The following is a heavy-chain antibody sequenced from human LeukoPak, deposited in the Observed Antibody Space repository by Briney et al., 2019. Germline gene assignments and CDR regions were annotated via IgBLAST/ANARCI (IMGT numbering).Heavy chain of an antibody. CDR1: GYTFTSYY. Sequence: ASVKVSCKASGYTFTSYYMHWVRQAPGHGLEWMGIINPSGGSTSYAQKFQGRVTMTRDTSTSTVYMELSSLRSEDTAVYYCARARSGYSSGWYQFTYWGQGTLVTVSS. J-gene: IGHJ4*02. D-gene: IGHD6-19*01. V-gene: IGHV1-46*01. CDR3: ARARSGYSSGWYQFTY. CDR2: INPSGGST.